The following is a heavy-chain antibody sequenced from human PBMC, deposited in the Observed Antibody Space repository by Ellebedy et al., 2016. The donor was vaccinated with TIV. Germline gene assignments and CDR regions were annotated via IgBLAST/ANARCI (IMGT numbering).Heavy chain of an antibody. CDR3: ASNYGYGVPVDF. Sequence: GESLKISCRGSGYKLTNYWIGWVRQMPGKGLEWIGIIYPGYSNTMYSPSFQVQVTISADNSVSTAYLQWTSLKASDTALYFCASNYGYGVPVDFWGQGTLVIVSP. D-gene: IGHD5-18*01. CDR1: GYKLTNYW. CDR2: IYPGYSNT. V-gene: IGHV5-51*01. J-gene: IGHJ4*02.